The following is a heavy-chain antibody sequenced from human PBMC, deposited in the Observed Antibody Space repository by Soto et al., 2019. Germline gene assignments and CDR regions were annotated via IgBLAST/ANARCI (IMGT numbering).Heavy chain of an antibody. CDR1: GFTFNSYG. J-gene: IGHJ4*02. Sequence: GGSLRLSCAASGFTFNSYGMSWVRQAPGKGLEWVSAITDSGGSTYHADSVKGRFTISRDNAKNSLYLQMNSLRAEDTAVYYCARARDSSGWPDYWGQGTLVTVSS. CDR2: ITDSGGST. V-gene: IGHV3-23*01. D-gene: IGHD6-19*01. CDR3: ARARDSSGWPDY.